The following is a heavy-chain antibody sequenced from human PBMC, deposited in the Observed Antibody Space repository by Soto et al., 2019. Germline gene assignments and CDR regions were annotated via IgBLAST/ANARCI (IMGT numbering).Heavy chain of an antibody. CDR1: GYTFSSYG. J-gene: IGHJ6*03. Sequence: QVQLVQSGTEVKKPGASVKVSCKASGYTFSSYGIGWVRQAPGQGLEWMGWISAYNGKTHYSQNFQGKVTMTTDTSTSTAYMELRTLRSDDTAVYYCAKADSNYAGRFSYYYMDVWGNGTPVTVSS. D-gene: IGHD4-4*01. V-gene: IGHV1-18*04. CDR2: ISAYNGKT. CDR3: AKADSNYAGRFSYYYMDV.